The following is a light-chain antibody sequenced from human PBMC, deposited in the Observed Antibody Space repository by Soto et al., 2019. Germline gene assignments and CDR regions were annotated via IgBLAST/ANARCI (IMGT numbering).Light chain of an antibody. CDR3: SSYTSRTTPV. Sequence: QSVLTQPASVSGSAGQTITISCTGTSSDVGGYAYVSWYQQYPGKVPKLVISEVSNRPSGVSHRFSGSRSGNTASLTISGLQAEDEADYHCSSYTSRTTPVFGGGTKVTVL. CDR1: SSDVGGYAY. CDR2: EVS. J-gene: IGLJ2*01. V-gene: IGLV2-14*01.